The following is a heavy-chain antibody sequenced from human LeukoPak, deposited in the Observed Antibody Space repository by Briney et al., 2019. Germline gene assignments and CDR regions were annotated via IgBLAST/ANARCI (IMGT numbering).Heavy chain of an antibody. CDR1: GFTFSSYG. V-gene: IGHV3-30*03. CDR2: ISYDGSNK. J-gene: IGHJ6*02. Sequence: GGSLRLSCAASGFTFSSYGMHWVRQAPGKGLEWVAVISYDGSNKYYADSVKGRFTISRDNSKNTLYLQMNSLRAEDTAVYYCARVRVEAAAGTGELGYYYYGMDVWGQGTTVTVSS. D-gene: IGHD6-13*01. CDR3: ARVRVEAAAGTGELGYYYYGMDV.